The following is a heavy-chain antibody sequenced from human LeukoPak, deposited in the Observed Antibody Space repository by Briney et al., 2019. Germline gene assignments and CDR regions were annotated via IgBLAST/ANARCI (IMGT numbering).Heavy chain of an antibody. CDR2: INHSGST. V-gene: IGHV4-34*01. Sequence: GSLRLSCAASGFTFSSYSMNWVRQPPGKGLEWIGEINHSGSTNYNPSLKSRVTISVDTSKNQFSLKLSSVTAADTAVYYCARHGSIYYYGSGSYKFDYWGQGTLVTVSS. CDR3: ARHGSIYYYGSGSYKFDY. CDR1: GFTFSSYS. D-gene: IGHD3-10*01. J-gene: IGHJ4*02.